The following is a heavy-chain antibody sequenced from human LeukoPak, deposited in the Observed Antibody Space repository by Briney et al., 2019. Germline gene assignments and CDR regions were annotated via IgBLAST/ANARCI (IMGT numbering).Heavy chain of an antibody. V-gene: IGHV4-39*01. CDR1: GGSISSTSYY. J-gene: IGHJ3*02. CDR3: ARHFDAFDI. Sequence: SETLSLTCTVSGGSISSTSYYWGWIRQPPGKGLEWIGSIYYSGSTYYNPSLKSRVTISVDTSKNQFSLKLSSVTAADTAVYYCARHFDAFDIWGPGTMVTVSS. CDR2: IYYSGST.